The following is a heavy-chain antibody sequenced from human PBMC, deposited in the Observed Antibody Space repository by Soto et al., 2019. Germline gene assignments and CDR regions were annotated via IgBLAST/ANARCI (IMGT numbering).Heavy chain of an antibody. V-gene: IGHV4-4*02. D-gene: IGHD3-22*01. CDR3: ARDVGYHYDGSPSGQFDF. CDR2: IYHSGST. J-gene: IGHJ4*02. CDR1: GNSISTTNW. Sequence: QVELQESGPGLVKPSGTLSLTCVVSGNSISTTNWWSWVRQSPGKGLEWIGEIYHSGSTNYNPSLKRRVTIPVDKSKNQFSLKLSSVTAADTAVYYCARDVGYHYDGSPSGQFDFWGQGTLVTVSS.